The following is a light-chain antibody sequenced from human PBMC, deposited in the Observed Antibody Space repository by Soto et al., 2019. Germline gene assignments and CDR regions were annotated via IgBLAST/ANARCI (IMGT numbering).Light chain of an antibody. CDR3: KQGLQVPLT. CDR2: LGS. J-gene: IGKJ4*01. V-gene: IGKV2-28*01. CDR1: QSLLHSNGHTF. Sequence: EIVMTQSPLSLPVTPGEPASISCRSSQSLLHSNGHTFLTWYVQKPGQSPQLLIYLGSYRASGVPDRFSGTGSGTDFTLKISRVEAEDVGSYYCKQGLQVPLTFGGGTRVEI.